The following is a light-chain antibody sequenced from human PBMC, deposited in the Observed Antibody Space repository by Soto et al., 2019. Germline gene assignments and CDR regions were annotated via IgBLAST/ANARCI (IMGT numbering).Light chain of an antibody. CDR2: DVS. Sequence: QSALTQPASVSGSPGQSITISCTGTSSDVGGYNYVSWYQQHPGKAPKLMIYDVSNRPSGVSNRFSGSKSSNTASPTISGLQAEDEADYYCSSYTSSSTLLDVFGTGTKVTVL. CDR1: SSDVGGYNY. CDR3: SSYTSSSTLLDV. V-gene: IGLV2-14*01. J-gene: IGLJ1*01.